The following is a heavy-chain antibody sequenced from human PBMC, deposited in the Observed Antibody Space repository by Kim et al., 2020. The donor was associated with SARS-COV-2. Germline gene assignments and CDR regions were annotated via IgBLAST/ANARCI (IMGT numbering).Heavy chain of an antibody. CDR3: TTAHRYYYDSSGYYYGASYNFDY. Sequence: GGSLRLSCAASGFTFSNAWMSWVRQAPGKGLEWVGRIKSKTDGGTTDYAAPVKGRFTISRDDSKNTLYLQINILKTEDTAVYYCTTAHRYYYDSSGYYYGASYNFDYWGQGTLVTLSS. J-gene: IGHJ4*02. CDR2: IKSKTDGGTT. V-gene: IGHV3-15*01. CDR1: GFTFSNAW. D-gene: IGHD3-22*01.